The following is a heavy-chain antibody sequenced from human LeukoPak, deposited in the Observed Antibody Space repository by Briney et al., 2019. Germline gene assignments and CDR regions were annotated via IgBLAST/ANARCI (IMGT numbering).Heavy chain of an antibody. J-gene: IGHJ4*02. CDR2: INNDGSDT. D-gene: IGHD2-2*01. Sequence: PGGSLRLSCAASGFTFDDYAMHWVRQAPGKGLVWVARINNDGSDTIYADSVKGRFTISRDNAKNTVFLQMNSLRAEDTAVYYCARGGFQHGFDYWGQGVRVTVSS. V-gene: IGHV3-74*01. CDR3: ARGGFQHGFDY. CDR1: GFTFDDYA.